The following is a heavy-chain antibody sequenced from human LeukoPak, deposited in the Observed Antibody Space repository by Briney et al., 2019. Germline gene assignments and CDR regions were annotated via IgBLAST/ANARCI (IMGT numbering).Heavy chain of an antibody. V-gene: IGHV1-69*01. Sequence: SVKVSCKASGGTFSSYAISWVRQAHGQGFEWMGGIIPIFGTANYAQKFQGRVTITADESTSTAYMELSSLRSEDTAVYYCATPAYYYDSSGYYPRDYYYYYGMDVWGQGTTVTVSS. CDR1: GGTFSSYA. D-gene: IGHD3-22*01. J-gene: IGHJ6*02. CDR2: IIPIFGTA. CDR3: ATPAYYYDSSGYYPRDYYYYYGMDV.